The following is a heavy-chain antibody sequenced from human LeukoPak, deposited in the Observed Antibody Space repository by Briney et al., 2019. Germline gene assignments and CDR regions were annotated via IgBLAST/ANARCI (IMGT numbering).Heavy chain of an antibody. CDR2: INPNSGGT. J-gene: IGHJ3*02. D-gene: IGHD2-2*01. CDR3: ARDLAQLLSGINAFDI. CDR1: GYTFTGYY. V-gene: IGHV1-2*02. Sequence: ASVNASCKVSGYTFTGYYMDWVRQAPGQGLEWMGWINPNSGGTNYAQKCQGRVIMTRDTSSSTAYMELSRLRSDETAVYYCARDLAQLLSGINAFDIWGQGTMVTVSS.